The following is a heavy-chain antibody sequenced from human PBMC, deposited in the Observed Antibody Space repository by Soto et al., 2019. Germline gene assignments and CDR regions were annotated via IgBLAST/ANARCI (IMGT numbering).Heavy chain of an antibody. J-gene: IGHJ4*02. CDR2: ISDGGGST. CDR1: GFTFNNFA. D-gene: IGHD3-3*01. CDR3: ARCPGEKCARNTIFGVVGEGFDY. V-gene: IGHV3-23*01. Sequence: EVQLLESGGGLVQPGGSLRLSCAASGFTFNNFAMSWVRQAPGKGLEWVSSISDGGGSTYYGDSVKDRFTISRDNSKNTLYLQMNSLRAEDTAVYYCARCPGEKCARNTIFGVVGEGFDYWGQGTLVTVSS.